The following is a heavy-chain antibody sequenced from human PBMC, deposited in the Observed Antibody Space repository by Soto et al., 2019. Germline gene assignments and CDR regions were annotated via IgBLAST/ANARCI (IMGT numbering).Heavy chain of an antibody. CDR3: ARLPSSGWYDYYYGMDV. V-gene: IGHV5-51*01. J-gene: IGHJ6*02. CDR2: IYPGDSDT. D-gene: IGHD6-19*01. CDR1: VYSFTSYW. Sequence: PGESLKISCKVSVYSFTSYWIGWVRQMPGKGLEWMGIIYPGDSDTRYSPSFQGQVTISADKSISTAYLQWSSLKASDTAMYYCARLPSSGWYDYYYGMDVWGQGTTVTVSS.